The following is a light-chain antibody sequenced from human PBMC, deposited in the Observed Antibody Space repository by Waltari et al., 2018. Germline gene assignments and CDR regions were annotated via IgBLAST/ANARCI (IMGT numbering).Light chain of an antibody. Sequence: IQMTQSPSSLSVSIGDRVTITCRSSQGISSWLAWYQQKPGKAPKLLIYKTSSLQSGFPTRYSGSGSGTDFTLNISSLKPEDFATYYCQQYKTAPYTFGQGTKVEIK. V-gene: IGKV1-5*03. CDR2: KTS. CDR3: QQYKTAPYT. CDR1: QGISSW. J-gene: IGKJ2*01.